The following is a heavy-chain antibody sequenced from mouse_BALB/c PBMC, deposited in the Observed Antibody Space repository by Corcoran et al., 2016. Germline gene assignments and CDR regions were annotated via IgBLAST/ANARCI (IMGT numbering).Heavy chain of an antibody. Sequence: EVLLQQSGPELVKPGASVKIPCKASGYTFTDYNMDWVKQSHGKSLEWIGDINPNNGGTIYNQKFKGKATLTVDKSSSTAYMELRSLTSEDTAVYYCARKDYGSSSWFAYWGQETLVTFSA. CDR2: INPNNGGT. D-gene: IGHD1-1*01. J-gene: IGHJ3*01. CDR1: GYTFTDYN. CDR3: ARKDYGSSSWFAY. V-gene: IGHV1-18*01.